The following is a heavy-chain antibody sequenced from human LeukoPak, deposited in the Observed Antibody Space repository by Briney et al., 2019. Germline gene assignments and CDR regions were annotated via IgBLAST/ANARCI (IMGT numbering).Heavy chain of an antibody. J-gene: IGHJ6*03. CDR2: IDYSGSP. CDR3: ARETNYYFDNSAYMDV. D-gene: IGHD3-22*01. V-gene: IGHV4-39*07. Sequence: SETLSLTCAVSGGSISSSSYYWGWIRQPPGKGPEWIGSIDYSGSPCYRPSLKSRATISVDTSKRQVSLKLSSVTAADTAAYYWARETNYYFDNSAYMDVWGQGTTVTVSS. CDR1: GGSISSSSYY.